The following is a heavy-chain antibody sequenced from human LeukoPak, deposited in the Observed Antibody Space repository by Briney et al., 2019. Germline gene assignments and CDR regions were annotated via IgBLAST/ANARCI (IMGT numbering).Heavy chain of an antibody. D-gene: IGHD4-17*01. V-gene: IGHV4-59*01. J-gene: IGHJ4*02. Sequence: PSETLSLTCTVSGGSIRGSYWSWLRQPPGKGLEWIAYMYNSGSTNYNPSLKSRVTISIDTSKNQFSLKLSSLTAADTAIYYCARGIESYGDYGYWGQGILVTVSS. CDR2: MYNSGST. CDR1: GGSIRGSY. CDR3: ARGIESYGDYGY.